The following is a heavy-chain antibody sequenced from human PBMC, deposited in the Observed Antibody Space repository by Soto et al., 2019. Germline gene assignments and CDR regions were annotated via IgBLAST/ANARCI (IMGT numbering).Heavy chain of an antibody. D-gene: IGHD6-13*01. Sequence: GGSLRLSCAASGFTFSDYYMSWIRQAPGKGLEWVSYTSSSSSYTNYADSVKGRFTISRDNAKNSLYLQMNSLRAEDTAVYYCARSGYSSLGPFDYWGQGTLVTVSS. V-gene: IGHV3-11*06. CDR1: GFTFSDYY. CDR2: TSSSSSYT. CDR3: ARSGYSSLGPFDY. J-gene: IGHJ4*02.